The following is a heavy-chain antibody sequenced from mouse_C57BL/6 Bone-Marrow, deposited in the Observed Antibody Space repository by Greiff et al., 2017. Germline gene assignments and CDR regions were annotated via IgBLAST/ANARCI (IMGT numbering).Heavy chain of an antibody. CDR2: ISNGGGST. D-gene: IGHD1-1*01. CDR3: ARRPYYGSSYDAMDY. J-gene: IGHJ4*01. Sequence: EVNVVESGGGLVQPGGSLKLSCAASGFTFSDYYMYWVRQTPEKRLEWVAYISNGGGSTYYPDTVKGRFTISRDNAKNTLYLQMSRLKSEDTAVYYCARRPYYGSSYDAMDYWGQGTSVTVSS. CDR1: GFTFSDYY. V-gene: IGHV5-12*01.